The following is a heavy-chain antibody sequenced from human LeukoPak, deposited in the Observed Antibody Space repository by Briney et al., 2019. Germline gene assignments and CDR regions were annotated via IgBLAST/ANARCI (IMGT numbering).Heavy chain of an antibody. V-gene: IGHV1-18*01. CDR1: GYSFTSYG. Sequence: ASVKLSCKVSGYSFTSYGISRVRQAHGQELEWMGWISAYNSKTNYAKTLQGRVTMTTDTSKSTDYMEMRSLRSDDTAVYYRARDDEVYYDSSGDSDYWGQRTRVPVSS. CDR2: ISAYNSKT. CDR3: ARDDEVYYDSSGDSDY. D-gene: IGHD3-22*01. J-gene: IGHJ4*02.